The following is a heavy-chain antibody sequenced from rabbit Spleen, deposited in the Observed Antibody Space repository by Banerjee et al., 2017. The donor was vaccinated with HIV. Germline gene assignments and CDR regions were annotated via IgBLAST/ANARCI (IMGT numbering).Heavy chain of an antibody. CDR3: ARNYVNAFDP. CDR2: IDTNDADT. CDR1: SSYY. J-gene: IGHJ2*01. Sequence: SSYYMCWVRQAPGKGLECIACIDTNDADTDYANWPKGRFTISKTSSTTVTLQMTSLTAADTATYFCARNYVNAFDPWGPGTLVTVS. V-gene: IGHV1S40*01. D-gene: IGHD1-1*01.